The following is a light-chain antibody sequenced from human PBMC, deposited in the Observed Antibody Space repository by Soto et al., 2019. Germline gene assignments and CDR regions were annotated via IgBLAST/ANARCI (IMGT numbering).Light chain of an antibody. J-gene: IGKJ1*01. CDR3: KPYNSYVWT. Sequence: DIEMTQSPSTLSASVGDGVTITFRASQSISSWLAWYQQKPGKAPKVLIYRASTLESAVPSRFSGSGSGTAFTLPISSLQPDDFGTYCCKPYNSYVWTLGQGTKVDIK. CDR2: RAS. V-gene: IGKV1-5*03. CDR1: QSISSW.